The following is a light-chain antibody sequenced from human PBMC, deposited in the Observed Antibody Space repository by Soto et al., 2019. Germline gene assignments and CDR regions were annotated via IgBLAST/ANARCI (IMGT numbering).Light chain of an antibody. CDR1: QSISSW. CDR2: KAS. V-gene: IGKV1-5*03. CDR3: QHYTSYSDA. J-gene: IGKJ1*01. Sequence: QPPSTLAPSLVGRVTSRGRANQSISSWLAWYQQKPGKAPKLLIYKASSLESGDPSSFSRSGSGTEFTLTIRSLQPEDFATYYCQHYTSYSDASGQGTKA.